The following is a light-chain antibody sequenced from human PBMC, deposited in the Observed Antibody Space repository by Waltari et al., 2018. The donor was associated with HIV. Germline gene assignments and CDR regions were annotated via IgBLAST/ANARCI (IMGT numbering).Light chain of an antibody. Sequence: SYVLTQSPSVSVAPGKTARITCGGQTIGSKSVNWYQPQPGQAPVMVIYHDTDRPSGIPDRFSGSNSEDTATLTIRRVEAGDEADYYCQVWDTNTDQYVIFGGGTNLAV. CDR3: QVWDTNTDQYVI. V-gene: IGLV3-21*01. CDR2: HDT. CDR1: TIGSKS. J-gene: IGLJ2*01.